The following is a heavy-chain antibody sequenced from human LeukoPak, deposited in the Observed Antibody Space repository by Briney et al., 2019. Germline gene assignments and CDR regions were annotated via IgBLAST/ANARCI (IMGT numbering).Heavy chain of an antibody. V-gene: IGHV5-51*04. CDR3: ASPPLYNWNDWDYFDY. CDR1: VYSLTGFW. D-gene: IGHD1-1*01. Sequence: GETLKISPEGSVYSLTGFWIGGGRQIPGKGREWMWVKYPVDSDTRSSPSFKVQATNPSTKPRSTAYLQWSSLKASDTALYYCASPPLYNWNDWDYFDYWGQGTLVTVSS. J-gene: IGHJ4*02. CDR2: KYPVDSDT.